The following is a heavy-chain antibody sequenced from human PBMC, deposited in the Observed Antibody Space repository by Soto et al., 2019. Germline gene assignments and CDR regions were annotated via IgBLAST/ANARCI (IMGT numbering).Heavy chain of an antibody. D-gene: IGHD3-22*01. CDR3: TRDYYDSSGYYPKFDY. V-gene: IGHV1-3*01. J-gene: IGHJ4*02. CDR1: GYTFTYYT. CDR2: INAGDGNT. Sequence: GASVKVSCKASGYTFTYYTVHWVRQAPGQRLEWMGWINAGDGNTKYSPNFQGRVTITKDTSASTVYMELSSLRSEDTAVYFCTRDYYDSSGYYPKFDYWGQGTLVNVS.